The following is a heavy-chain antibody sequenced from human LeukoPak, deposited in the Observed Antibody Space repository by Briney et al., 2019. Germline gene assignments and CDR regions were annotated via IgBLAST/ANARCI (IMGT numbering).Heavy chain of an antibody. CDR3: AKYLSRAFDS. J-gene: IGHJ4*02. V-gene: IGHV3-7*01. Sequence: GGSLRLSCAASGFTLASHEMNWVRQAPGKGLEWLGHINQEASRTDHADSVKGRFTISRDNARNLLYLHMSSLRAEDTAVYYCAKYLSRAFDSWGQGILVSVSS. CDR2: INQEASRT. D-gene: IGHD2/OR15-2a*01. CDR1: GFTLASHE.